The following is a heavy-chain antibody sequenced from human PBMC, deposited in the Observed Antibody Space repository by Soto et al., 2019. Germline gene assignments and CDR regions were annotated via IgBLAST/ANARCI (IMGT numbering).Heavy chain of an antibody. J-gene: IGHJ4*02. CDR3: ARALYYYDNSGLAF. V-gene: IGHV1-18*01. CDR1: GYTFTSYG. Sequence: QIHLEQSGPEVKKPGASVKVSCKASGYTFTSYGISWVRLAPGQGLEWMGWINIYGGGTNYAQKYQDRVTMTRDTSTNTVYLEMRSLTSDDTAISYCARALYYYDNSGLAFWGQGTLVTVSS. D-gene: IGHD3-22*01. CDR2: INIYGGGT.